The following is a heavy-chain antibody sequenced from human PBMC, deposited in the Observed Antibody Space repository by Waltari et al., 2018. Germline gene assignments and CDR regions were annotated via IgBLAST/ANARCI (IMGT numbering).Heavy chain of an antibody. CDR3: ARDRFLTTVTPFDY. CDR2: IWYDGSNK. J-gene: IGHJ4*02. V-gene: IGHV3-33*01. Sequence: QVQLVESGGGVVQPGRSLRLSCAASGFTFSSYGLHWVRQAPGKGLEWVAGIWYDGSNKYYADSVKGRFTISRDNSKNTLYLQMNSLRAEDTAVYYCARDRFLTTVTPFDYWGQGTLVTVSS. CDR1: GFTFSSYG. D-gene: IGHD4-4*01.